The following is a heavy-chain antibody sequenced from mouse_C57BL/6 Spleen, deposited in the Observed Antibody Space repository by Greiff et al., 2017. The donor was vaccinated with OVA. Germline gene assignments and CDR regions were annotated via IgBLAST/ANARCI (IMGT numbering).Heavy chain of an antibody. V-gene: IGHV5-9-1*02. CDR3: TRGGAYYSNYDIYYAMDY. Sequence: EVMLVESGEGLVKPGGSLKLSCAASGFTFSSYAMSWVRQTPEKRLEWVAYISSGGDYIYYADTVKCRFTISRYNARNTLYLQMSSLKSEDTAMYYCTRGGAYYSNYDIYYAMDYWGQGTSVTVSS. CDR1: GFTFSSYA. D-gene: IGHD2-5*01. CDR2: ISSGGDYI. J-gene: IGHJ4*01.